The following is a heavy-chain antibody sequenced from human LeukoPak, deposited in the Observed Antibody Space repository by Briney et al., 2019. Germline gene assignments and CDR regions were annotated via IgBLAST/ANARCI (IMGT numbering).Heavy chain of an antibody. J-gene: IGHJ4*02. CDR2: IIPIFGTA. D-gene: IGHD5-12*01. Sequence: GAPVKVSCKASGGTFSSYAISWVRQAPGQGLEWMGGIIPIFGTANYAQKFQGRVTITTDESTSTAYMELSSLRSEDTAVYYCARGEDSGYDWDYWGQGTLVTVSS. V-gene: IGHV1-69*05. CDR3: ARGEDSGYDWDY. CDR1: GGTFSSYA.